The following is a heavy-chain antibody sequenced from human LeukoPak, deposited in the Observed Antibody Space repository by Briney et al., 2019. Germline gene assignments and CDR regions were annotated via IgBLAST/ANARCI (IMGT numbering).Heavy chain of an antibody. V-gene: IGHV3-7*01. CDR2: IKQDGSEK. CDR1: GFTFSSYW. Sequence: GGSLRLSCAASGFTFSSYWMSWVRQAPGKGLEWVANIKQDGSEKYYVDSVKGRFTISRDNAKNSLYLQMNSLRAEDTAVYYCARDRKVLLWFGESPWYFDYGGQGTLVTVSS. J-gene: IGHJ4*02. D-gene: IGHD3-10*01. CDR3: ARDRKVLLWFGESPWYFDY.